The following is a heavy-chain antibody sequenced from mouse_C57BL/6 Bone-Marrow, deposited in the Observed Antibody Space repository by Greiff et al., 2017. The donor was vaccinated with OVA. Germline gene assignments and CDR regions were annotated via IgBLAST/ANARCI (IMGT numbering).Heavy chain of an antibody. CDR3: ASRGDYGSLFDY. CDR1: GFTFSSYG. Sequence: EVMLVESGGDLVKPGGSLKLSCAASGFTFSSYGMSWVRQTPDKRLEWVATISSGGSYTYYPDSVKGRFTFSRDNAKNTVYLQKSSLKSEDTAMYYSASRGDYGSLFDYWGQGTTLTVSA. J-gene: IGHJ2*01. V-gene: IGHV5-6*02. CDR2: ISSGGSYT. D-gene: IGHD1-1*01.